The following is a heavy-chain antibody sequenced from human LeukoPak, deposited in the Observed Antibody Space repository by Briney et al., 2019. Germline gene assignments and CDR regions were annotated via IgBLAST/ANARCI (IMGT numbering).Heavy chain of an antibody. D-gene: IGHD6-13*01. J-gene: IGHJ2*01. CDR3: ARDLIATADNRYWYFDL. V-gene: IGHV4-39*07. CDR2: IYYSGST. CDR1: GGSISSSSYY. Sequence: KPSETLSLTCTVSGGSISSSSYYWGWIRQPPGKGLEWIGSIYYSGSTYYNPSLKSRVTISVDTSKNQFSLKLSSVTAADTAVYYCARDLIATADNRYWYFDLWGRGTLVTVSS.